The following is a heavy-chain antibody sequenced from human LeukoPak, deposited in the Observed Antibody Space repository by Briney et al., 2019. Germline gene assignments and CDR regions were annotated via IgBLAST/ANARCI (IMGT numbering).Heavy chain of an antibody. CDR1: GFTFSDYY. CDR2: INHSGST. CDR3: ARHSTFFGVVIIKGRVRGPFDY. V-gene: IGHV4-34*01. Sequence: GSLRLSCAASGFTFSDYYMTWIRQPPGKGLEWIGEINHSGSTNYNPSLKSRVTISVDTFKNQFSLKLSSVTAADTAVYYCARHSTFFGVVIIKGRVRGPFDYWGQGTLVTVSS. J-gene: IGHJ4*02. D-gene: IGHD3-3*01.